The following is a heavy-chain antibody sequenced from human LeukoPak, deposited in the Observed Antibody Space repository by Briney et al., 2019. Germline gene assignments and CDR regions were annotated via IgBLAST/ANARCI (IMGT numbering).Heavy chain of an antibody. CDR2: ISYDGSNK. CDR3: ARVGSSGWYEFVFDAFDI. V-gene: IGHV3-30*04. J-gene: IGHJ3*02. Sequence: GGSLRLSCAASGFTFSSYVMHWVRQAPGKGLEWVAIISYDGSNKYYADSVKGRFTISRDSSKNTLYLQMNSLRAEDTAVYYCARVGSSGWYEFVFDAFDIWGQGTMVTVSS. CDR1: GFTFSSYV. D-gene: IGHD6-19*01.